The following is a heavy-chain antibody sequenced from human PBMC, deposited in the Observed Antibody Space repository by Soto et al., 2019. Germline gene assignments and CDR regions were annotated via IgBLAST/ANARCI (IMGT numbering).Heavy chain of an antibody. CDR2: IWYDGSNR. V-gene: IGHV3-33*01. J-gene: IGHJ6*02. Sequence: QVQLVESGGGVVQPGRSLRLSCAASGCTLSSYGMHWVRQAPGKGLEWVAVIWYDGSNRYYADSVKGRFTISRDNSKNTLYLQMNSLRAEDTAVYYCARDSSDDIYNTKYYYYYGMDVWGQGTTVTVSS. D-gene: IGHD3-9*01. CDR3: ARDSSDDIYNTKYYYYYGMDV. CDR1: GCTLSSYG.